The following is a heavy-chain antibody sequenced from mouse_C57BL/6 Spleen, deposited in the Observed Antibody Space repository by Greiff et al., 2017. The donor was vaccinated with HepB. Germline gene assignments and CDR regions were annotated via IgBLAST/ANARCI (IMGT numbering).Heavy chain of an antibody. D-gene: IGHD1-1*01. CDR1: GFTFSDYG. CDR2: ISSGSSTI. V-gene: IGHV5-17*01. CDR3: ARPSVITTVVAKDYAMDY. Sequence: EVQLQESGGGLVKPGGSLKLSCAASGFTFSDYGMHWVRQAPEKGLEWVAYISSGSSTIYYADTVKGRFTISRDNAKNTLFLQMTSLRSEDTAMYYCARPSVITTVVAKDYAMDYWGQGTSVTVSS. J-gene: IGHJ4*01.